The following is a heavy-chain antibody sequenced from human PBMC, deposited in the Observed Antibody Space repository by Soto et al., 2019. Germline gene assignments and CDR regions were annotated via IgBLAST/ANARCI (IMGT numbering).Heavy chain of an antibody. J-gene: IGHJ5*02. CDR1: GASFTWCS. Sequence: QVQLQESGPGLVKPSETLSLTCTVSGASFTWCSWSWIRQPAGKGLGWIGRFYSTESSIYNTNLASLVTISVDTSKNELSLKVASVTAADTAVYYCASDGDTAGDLWGQGTLVTVSS. CDR3: ASDGDTAGDL. D-gene: IGHD3-3*01. V-gene: IGHV4-4*07. CDR2: FYSTESS.